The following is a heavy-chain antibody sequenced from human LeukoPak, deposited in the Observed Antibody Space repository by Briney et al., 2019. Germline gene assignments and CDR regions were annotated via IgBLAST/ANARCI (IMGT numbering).Heavy chain of an antibody. CDR3: ASYARITMIVGVYYYMDV. D-gene: IGHD3-22*01. Sequence: GGSLRLSCAASGFTFSSYEMNWVRQAPGKGLEWVSSISSSSYIYYADSVKGRFTISRDNAKNSLYLQMNSLRAEDTAVYYCASYARITMIVGVYYYMDVWGKGTTVTVSS. CDR2: ISSSSYI. CDR1: GFTFSSYE. V-gene: IGHV3-21*01. J-gene: IGHJ6*03.